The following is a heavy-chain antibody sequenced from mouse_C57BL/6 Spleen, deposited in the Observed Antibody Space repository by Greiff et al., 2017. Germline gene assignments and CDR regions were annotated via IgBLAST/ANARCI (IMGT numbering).Heavy chain of an antibody. Sequence: QVQLQQPGAELVMPGASVKLSCKASGYTFTSYWMPWVKQRPGQGLKWIGEIDPYDRFTNYNQKFKGKSTLTVDEASSTAYMQLSSLTSEDSAIYYCEAEATFAYWGQGTLVTVSA. CDR3: EAEATFAY. J-gene: IGHJ3*01. CDR2: IDPYDRFT. D-gene: IGHD3-2*02. V-gene: IGHV1-69*01. CDR1: GYTFTSYW.